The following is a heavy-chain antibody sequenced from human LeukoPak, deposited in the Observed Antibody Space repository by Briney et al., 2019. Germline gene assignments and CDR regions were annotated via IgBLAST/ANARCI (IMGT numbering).Heavy chain of an antibody. J-gene: IGHJ4*01. D-gene: IGHD3-10*01. CDR3: ATLRWDGSGSYPFDY. V-gene: IGHV3-21*04. Sequence: PGGSLRLSCAASGFTFSSYSMNWVRQAPGKGLEWVPSISSSSSYIYYADSVKGRFTISRDNAKNSLYLQMNSLRAEDTAVYYCATLRWDGSGSYPFDYWGQGTLVTVSS. CDR2: ISSSSSYI. CDR1: GFTFSSYS.